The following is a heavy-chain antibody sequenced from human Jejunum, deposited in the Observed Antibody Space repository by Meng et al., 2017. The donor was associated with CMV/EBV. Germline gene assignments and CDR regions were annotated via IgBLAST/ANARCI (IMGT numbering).Heavy chain of an antibody. V-gene: IGHV3-74*01. J-gene: IGHJ6*02. CDR1: FSSYW. CDR3: ARVSSTSLLTYYYYGMDV. Sequence: FSSYWMHWVRQAPGKGLVWVSRINSDGSSTSYADSVKGRFTISRDNAKNTLYLQMNSPRAEDTAVYYCARVSSTSLLTYYYYGMDVWGQGTTVTVSS. CDR2: INSDGSST. D-gene: IGHD2-2*01.